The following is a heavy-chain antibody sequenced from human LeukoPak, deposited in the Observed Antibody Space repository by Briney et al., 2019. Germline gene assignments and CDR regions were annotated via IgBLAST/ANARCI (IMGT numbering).Heavy chain of an antibody. J-gene: IGHJ4*02. CDR2: ITSGGTSI. Sequence: GGSLRLSCAASGFTFSDYYMTWIRQAPGKGLEWVSFITSGGTSIYYADSVKGRFIISRDNAKKLLFLQMNSLRAEDTAVYYCARDPLRGDGYTFDSWGQGTLVTVSS. D-gene: IGHD2-21*01. V-gene: IGHV3-11*04. CDR1: GFTFSDYY. CDR3: ARDPLRGDGYTFDS.